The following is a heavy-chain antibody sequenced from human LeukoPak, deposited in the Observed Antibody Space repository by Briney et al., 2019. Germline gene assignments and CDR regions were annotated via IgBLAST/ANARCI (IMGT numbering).Heavy chain of an antibody. V-gene: IGHV3-21*01. CDR1: GFTFSSYS. D-gene: IGHD6-13*01. Sequence: GGSLRLSCAASGFTFSSYSMNWVRQAPGKGLEWVSSISSSSSYIYYADSVKGRFTISRDNAKNSLYLQMNSLRAEDTAVYYCARGFVAAAALGYLDYWGQGTLVTVSS. CDR3: ARGFVAAAALGYLDY. CDR2: ISSSSSYI. J-gene: IGHJ4*02.